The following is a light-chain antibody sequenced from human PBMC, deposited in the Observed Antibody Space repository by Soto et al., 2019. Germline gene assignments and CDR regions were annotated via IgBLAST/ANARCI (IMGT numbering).Light chain of an antibody. V-gene: IGLV1-40*01. CDR2: GNS. CDR3: QSYDSSLSGYV. CDR1: SSNIGAGYD. Sequence: QSVLTQPPSVSGAPGQRVTISCTGSSSNIGAGYDVHWYQQLPGTAPKLLIYGNSNRPSGVPDRFSGSKSVTSASLAITGLQAEDEADYYCQSYDSSLSGYVFGTGTKVTGL. J-gene: IGLJ1*01.